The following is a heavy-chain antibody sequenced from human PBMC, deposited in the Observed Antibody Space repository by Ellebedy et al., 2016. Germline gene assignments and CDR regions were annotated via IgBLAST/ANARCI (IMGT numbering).Heavy chain of an antibody. CDR1: GFTFSSYW. Sequence: GESLKISXAASGFTFSSYWMSWVRQAPGKGLEWVANIKQDGSEKYYVDSVKGRFTISRDNAKNSLYLQMNSLRAEDTAVYYCASYYYGSGSYHFDYWGQGTLVTVSS. J-gene: IGHJ4*02. CDR2: IKQDGSEK. D-gene: IGHD3-10*01. CDR3: ASYYYGSGSYHFDY. V-gene: IGHV3-7*01.